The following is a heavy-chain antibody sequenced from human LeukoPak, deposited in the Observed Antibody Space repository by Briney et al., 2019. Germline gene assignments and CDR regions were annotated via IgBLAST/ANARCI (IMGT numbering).Heavy chain of an antibody. V-gene: IGHV3-7*01. CDR2: IKQDGSEK. CDR1: GFTFSSYR. J-gene: IGHJ4*02. D-gene: IGHD3-10*01. CDR3: ARRLVRGVIIRDFDY. Sequence: PGGSLRLSCAASGFTFSSYRMSWVRQAPGKGLEWVASIKQDGSEKYYVDSVKGRFTISRDNAKNSLYLQMNSLRAEDTAVYYCARRLVRGVIIRDFDYWGQGTLVTVSS.